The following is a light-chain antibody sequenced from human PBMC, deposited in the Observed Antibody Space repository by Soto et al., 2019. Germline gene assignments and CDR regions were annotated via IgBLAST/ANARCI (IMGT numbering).Light chain of an antibody. CDR2: KAS. Sequence: DIQMTQSPSTLSASVGDRVTITCRASQSISSWLAWYQQKPGKAPKVLIYKASTSESGVPSRFSGSGSGTEFTLSISSLQPDDAATYYCQQYNSYPRTFGQGTKVDIK. V-gene: IGKV1-5*03. J-gene: IGKJ1*01. CDR1: QSISSW. CDR3: QQYNSYPRT.